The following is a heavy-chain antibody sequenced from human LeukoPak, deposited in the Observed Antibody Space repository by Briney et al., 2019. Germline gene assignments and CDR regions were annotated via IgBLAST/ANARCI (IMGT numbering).Heavy chain of an antibody. CDR3: ARHKWDQNWFDP. D-gene: IGHD1-26*01. Sequence: PSETLSLTRTLSRGSISTYYWSWTRQPPGKGLEWIGYVYYSGSATYNPSLKSRVTISVDTSKNQFSLKLTSVIAADTAVYYCARHKWDQNWFDPWGQGTLVTVSP. CDR1: RGSISTYY. J-gene: IGHJ5*02. V-gene: IGHV4-59*01. CDR2: VYYSGSA.